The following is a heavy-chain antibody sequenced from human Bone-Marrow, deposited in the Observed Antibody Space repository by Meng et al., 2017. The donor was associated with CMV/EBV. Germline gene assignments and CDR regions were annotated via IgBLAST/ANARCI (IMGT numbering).Heavy chain of an antibody. D-gene: IGHD4-17*01. CDR2: INDRRST. CDR3: ARVLGTVTTNWFDP. V-gene: IGHV4-34*01. CDR1: TISFSGNY. J-gene: IGHJ5*02. Sequence: AVETISFSGNYWAWIRQPPGKGLEWIGKINDRRSTNYDPSLKSRVTMSIDTAKAHFSLKLTSVTAADTAVYYCARVLGTVTTNWFDPWGQGTLVTVSS.